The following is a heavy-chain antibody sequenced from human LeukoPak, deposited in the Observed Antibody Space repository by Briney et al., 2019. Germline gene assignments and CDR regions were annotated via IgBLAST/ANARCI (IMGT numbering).Heavy chain of an antibody. V-gene: IGHV1-2*02. CDR2: INPNSGAT. D-gene: IGHD6-6*01. CDR3: ARDISLISSSPGY. J-gene: IGHJ4*02. Sequence: ASVKVSCKASGYTFTDYYIHWVRQAPGQGFEWLGWINPNSGATYYAQKLQGRVTMTTDTSTSTAYMELRSLRSDDTAVYYCARDISLISSSPGYWGQGTLVTVSS. CDR1: GYTFTDYY.